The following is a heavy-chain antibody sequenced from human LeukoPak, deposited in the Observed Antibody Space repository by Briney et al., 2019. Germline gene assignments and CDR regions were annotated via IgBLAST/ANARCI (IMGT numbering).Heavy chain of an antibody. CDR2: ICSGGST. J-gene: IGHJ4*02. Sequence: GGSLRLSCAASGFTVSSNYMSWVRQAPGKGLEWVSVICSGGSTYYADSVKGRFTISRDDSKNTLYLQMNSRRAEDTAVYYCARQYSGSYFSGWGQGTLVTVSS. CDR1: GFTVSSNY. CDR3: ARQYSGSYFSG. D-gene: IGHD1-26*01. V-gene: IGHV3-53*01.